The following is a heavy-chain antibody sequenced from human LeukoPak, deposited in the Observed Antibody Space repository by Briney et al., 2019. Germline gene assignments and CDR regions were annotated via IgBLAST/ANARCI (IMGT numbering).Heavy chain of an antibody. D-gene: IGHD1-26*01. J-gene: IGHJ4*02. Sequence: PGGSLRLSCAASGFTFSSYPMSWVRQAPGKGLQWVSAISGGGASTYYADSVKGRFTISRDNSKNTLYLQMNSLRAEDTAVYYCAKDKEGAVGATEFDYWGQGTLVTVSS. CDR1: GFTFSSYP. CDR2: ISGGGAST. V-gene: IGHV3-23*01. CDR3: AKDKEGAVGATEFDY.